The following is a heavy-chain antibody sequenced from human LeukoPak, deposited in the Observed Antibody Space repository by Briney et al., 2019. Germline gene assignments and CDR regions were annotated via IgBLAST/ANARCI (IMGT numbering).Heavy chain of an antibody. J-gene: IGHJ5*02. D-gene: IGHD5-24*01. CDR3: ARSGAEMATITADNWFDP. CDR2: IYPGDSDT. Sequence: GESLKISCKGSGYSFTSYWIGWVRQMPGKGLEWMGIIYPGDSDTRYSPSFQGQVTISADKSISTAYLQWSSLKASDTAMYYCARSGAEMATITADNWFDPWGQGTLVTVSS. CDR1: GYSFTSYW. V-gene: IGHV5-51*01.